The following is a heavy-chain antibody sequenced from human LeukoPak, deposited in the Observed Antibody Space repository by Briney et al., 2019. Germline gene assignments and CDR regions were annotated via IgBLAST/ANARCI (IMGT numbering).Heavy chain of an antibody. J-gene: IGHJ4*02. V-gene: IGHV3-74*01. D-gene: IGHD3-10*01. Sequence: GGSLRLSCAASGFTFSSYWMHWVRQAPGKGLVWVPRINSDGSSTSYADSVKVRFTISRDNAKNTLYLQMNSLRAEDTAVYYCARDRGYYYGSGGNYWGQGTLVTVSS. CDR1: GFTFSSYW. CDR3: ARDRGYYYGSGGNY. CDR2: INSDGSST.